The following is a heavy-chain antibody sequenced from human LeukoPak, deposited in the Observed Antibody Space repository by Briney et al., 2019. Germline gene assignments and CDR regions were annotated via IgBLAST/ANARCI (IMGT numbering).Heavy chain of an antibody. CDR1: GFTFTNYW. J-gene: IGHJ6*02. CDR2: IKTDGSEK. V-gene: IGHV3-7*01. Sequence: PGGSLRLSCAASGFTFTNYWMSWVRQAPGKGLEWVANIKTDGSEKYYVDSVKGRFTISRDNPKNSLYLQMNGLRAEDTAIYYCAKDVSVSGMDVWGQGTTVTVSS. D-gene: IGHD5/OR15-5a*01. CDR3: AKDVSVSGMDV.